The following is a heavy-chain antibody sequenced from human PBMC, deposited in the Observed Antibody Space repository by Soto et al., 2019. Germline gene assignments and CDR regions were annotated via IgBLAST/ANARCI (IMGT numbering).Heavy chain of an antibody. CDR2: IYYSGST. CDR1: GGSISSYY. CDR3: ARDNKYYDSSGYYNYYGMDV. V-gene: IGHV4-59*01. D-gene: IGHD3-22*01. J-gene: IGHJ6*02. Sequence: SETLSLTCTVSGGSISSYYWSWIRQPPGKGLDWIGYIYYSGSTNYNPSLKSRVTISVDTSKNQFSLKLSSVTAADTAVYYCARDNKYYDSSGYYNYYGMDVWGQGTTITVSS.